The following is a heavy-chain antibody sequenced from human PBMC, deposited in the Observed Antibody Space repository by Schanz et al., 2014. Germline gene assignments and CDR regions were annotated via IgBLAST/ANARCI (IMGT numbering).Heavy chain of an antibody. D-gene: IGHD1-26*01. J-gene: IGHJ2*01. V-gene: IGHV3-48*01. Sequence: DVQLLESGGGLVQPGGSLRLSCAASGFAVDNYYMSCVRQAPGRGLEWVSYISGSSRTIYYADSVKGRFTISRDNAKNSLYLEMNSLRAEDTAVYYCARNRGSGGQNWYFDLWGRGTLVTVSS. CDR1: GFAVDNYY. CDR3: ARNRGSGGQNWYFDL. CDR2: ISGSSRTI.